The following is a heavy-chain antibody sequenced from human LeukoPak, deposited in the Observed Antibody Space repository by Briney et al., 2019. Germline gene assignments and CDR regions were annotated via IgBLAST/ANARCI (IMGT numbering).Heavy chain of an antibody. CDR3: ARELWFVNAPGSWFDP. CDR1: GDSISSGDYS. CDR2: IFHSGSS. Sequence: SQTLSLTCAVSGDSISSGDYSWSWIRQPSGKGLEWIGYIFHSGSSYYNPSLKSRVTISVDKSKNQFSLRLTSVAAADTAVYYCARELWFVNAPGSWFDPWGQGTLVTVSS. J-gene: IGHJ5*02. V-gene: IGHV4-30-2*01. D-gene: IGHD3-10*01.